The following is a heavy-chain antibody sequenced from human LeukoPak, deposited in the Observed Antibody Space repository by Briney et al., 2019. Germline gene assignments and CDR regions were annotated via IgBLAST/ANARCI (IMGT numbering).Heavy chain of an antibody. CDR3: ARSRYYDFWSGYYARPYFDY. V-gene: IGHV3-11*01. J-gene: IGHJ4*02. D-gene: IGHD3-3*01. Sequence: GRSLRLSCAASGFTFSDYYMSWIRQAPGKGLEWVSYISSSGSTIYYADSVKGRFTISRDNAKNSLYLQMNSLRAEDTAVYYCARSRYYDFWSGYYARPYFDYWGQGTLVTVSS. CDR2: ISSSGSTI. CDR1: GFTFSDYY.